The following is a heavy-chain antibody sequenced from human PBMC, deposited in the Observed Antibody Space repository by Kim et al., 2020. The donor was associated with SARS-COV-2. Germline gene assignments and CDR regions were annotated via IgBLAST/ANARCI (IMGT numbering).Heavy chain of an antibody. D-gene: IGHD4-17*01. J-gene: IGHJ4*02. V-gene: IGHV3-7*01. CDR2: VKFEGSEK. CDR3: ARDRYGGNAD. CDR1: GFTFNTYW. Sequence: GGSLRLSCAASGFTFNTYWMSWVRQAPGKGLEWVAKVKFEGSEKHYVDSVKGRFTISRDNAKNSLYLQVNSLRVEDTAVYYCARDRYGGNADWGQGTLVTVSS.